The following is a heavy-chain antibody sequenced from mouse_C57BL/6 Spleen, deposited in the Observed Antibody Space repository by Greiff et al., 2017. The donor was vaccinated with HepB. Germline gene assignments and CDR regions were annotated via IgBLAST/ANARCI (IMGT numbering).Heavy chain of an antibody. CDR3: ARSITSGAMDY. CDR2: IRNKANGYTT. J-gene: IGHJ4*01. V-gene: IGHV7-3*01. Sequence: EVQLVESGGGLVQPGGSLSLSCAASGFTFTDYYMSWVRQPPGKALEWLGFIRNKANGYTTEYSASVKGRFTISRDNSQSILYLQMNALRAEDSATYYCARSITSGAMDYWGQGTSVTVSS. CDR1: GFTFTDYY.